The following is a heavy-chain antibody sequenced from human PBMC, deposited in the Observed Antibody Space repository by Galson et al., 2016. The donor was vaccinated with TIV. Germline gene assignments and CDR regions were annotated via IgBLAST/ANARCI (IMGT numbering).Heavy chain of an antibody. Sequence: SVKVSCKASGGTFSRYVFNWVRLAPGQGLEWMGGIIPLFRTTNYAQKFQGRVTITADKSTNTAYMELNSLKYGDTAVYYCATDRNTAFDPYHYDYGMDVCAPGPPVILSA. J-gene: IGHJ6*01. V-gene: IGHV1-69*06. CDR2: IIPLFRTT. CDR3: ATDRNTAFDPYHYDYGMDV. D-gene: IGHD5-18*01. CDR1: GGTFSRYV.